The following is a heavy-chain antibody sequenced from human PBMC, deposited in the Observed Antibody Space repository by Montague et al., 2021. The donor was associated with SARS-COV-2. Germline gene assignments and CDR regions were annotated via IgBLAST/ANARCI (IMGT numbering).Heavy chain of an antibody. J-gene: IGHJ3*01. CDR1: GDSVSSPSAS. V-gene: IGHV6-1*01. CDR3: ASAFYGDHWAFDV. CDR2: TYYRSWWRS. Sequence: CAIFGDSVSSPSASWNWIRQSPSRGLEWLGRTYYRSWWRSQYPGSLESRITISGDTSKNQFSLQLNSVTPEDTAVYYCASAFYGDHWAFDVWGQGTMVAVSS. D-gene: IGHD3-3*02.